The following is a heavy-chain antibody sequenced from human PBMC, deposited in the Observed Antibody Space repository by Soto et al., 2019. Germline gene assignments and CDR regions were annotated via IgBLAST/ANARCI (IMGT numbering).Heavy chain of an antibody. Sequence: GGSLRLSCAASGFTFSSYAMSWVRQAPGKGLEWVSAISGSGGSTYYADSVKGRFTISRDNSKNTLYLQMNSLRAEDTAVYYCAKVPRRIHYGDYGGWFDPWGQGTLVTVSS. CDR3: AKVPRRIHYGDYGGWFDP. D-gene: IGHD4-17*01. CDR2: ISGSGGST. V-gene: IGHV3-23*01. CDR1: GFTFSSYA. J-gene: IGHJ5*02.